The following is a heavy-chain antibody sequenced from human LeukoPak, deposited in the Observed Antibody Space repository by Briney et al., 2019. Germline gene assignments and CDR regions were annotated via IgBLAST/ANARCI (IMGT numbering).Heavy chain of an antibody. CDR2: VSYDGSNK. CDR1: GFTFSSYG. Sequence: GGSLRLSCAASGFTFSSYGMHWVRQAPGKGLEWVVVVSYDGSNKKYADSVKGRFTISRDNSKSTLYLQMNSLRADDTAVYYCAMKAVPRPRLHDAFDFWGQGTVVSVSS. J-gene: IGHJ3*01. CDR3: AMKAVPRPRLHDAFDF. D-gene: IGHD5-24*01. V-gene: IGHV3-30*12.